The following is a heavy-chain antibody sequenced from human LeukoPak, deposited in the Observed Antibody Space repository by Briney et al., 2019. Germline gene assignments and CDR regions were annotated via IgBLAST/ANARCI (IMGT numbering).Heavy chain of an antibody. Sequence: GGSLRLSCAASGFPFSTYWMHWVRQAPGKGLVWVSRFKSDGSGTSYADSVKGRFTVSRDNAENTLYLQMNSLRAEDTAVYYCAKNEAGAAYYFDYWGQGTLVTVSS. D-gene: IGHD1-26*01. J-gene: IGHJ4*02. CDR1: GFPFSTYW. CDR2: FKSDGSGT. V-gene: IGHV3-74*01. CDR3: AKNEAGAAYYFDY.